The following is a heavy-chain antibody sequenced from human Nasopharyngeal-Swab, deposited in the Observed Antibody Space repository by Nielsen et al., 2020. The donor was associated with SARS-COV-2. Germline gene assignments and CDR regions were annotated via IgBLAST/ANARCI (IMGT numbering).Heavy chain of an antibody. CDR2: IRWNSGSI. J-gene: IGHJ4*02. V-gene: IGHV3-9*01. D-gene: IGHD6-19*01. Sequence: SLKIPCAAPGFTLDDYAMHWVRQAPGKGLEWVSGIRWNSGSIGYADSVKGRFTISRDNAKNSLYLQMNSLRAEDTALYYCAKDMGKWLVLNFGYWGQGTLVTVSS. CDR1: GFTLDDYA. CDR3: AKDMGKWLVLNFGY.